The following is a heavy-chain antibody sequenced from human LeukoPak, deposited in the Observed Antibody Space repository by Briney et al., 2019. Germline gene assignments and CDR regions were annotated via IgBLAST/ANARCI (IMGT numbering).Heavy chain of an antibody. CDR2: IKQDGSEK. J-gene: IGHJ4*02. CDR3: ARGAMADY. V-gene: IGHV3-7*01. Sequence: GGSLRLSCAASGFTFSNYWMSWVRQAPGKRLEWVANIKQDGSEKYYVDSVKGRFTISRDSAKNSLYLQMNSLRAEDTAVYYCARGAMADYWGQGTLVTVSS. CDR1: GFTFSNYW. D-gene: IGHD5-18*01.